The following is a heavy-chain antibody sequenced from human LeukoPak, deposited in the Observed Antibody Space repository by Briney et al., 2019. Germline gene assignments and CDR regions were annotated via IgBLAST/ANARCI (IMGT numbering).Heavy chain of an antibody. D-gene: IGHD1-26*01. Sequence: PGGSLRLSCAASGFTFSSYGMHWVRQAPGKGLEWVAVISYDGSNKYYADSVKGRFTISRDNSKNTLYLQMNSLRAEDTAVYYCAKARGVGATSPLGYWGQGTLVTVSS. CDR3: AKARGVGATSPLGY. CDR2: ISYDGSNK. J-gene: IGHJ4*02. V-gene: IGHV3-30*18. CDR1: GFTFSSYG.